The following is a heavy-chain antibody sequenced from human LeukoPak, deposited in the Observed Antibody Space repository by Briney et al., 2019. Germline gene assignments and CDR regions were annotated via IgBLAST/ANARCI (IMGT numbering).Heavy chain of an antibody. V-gene: IGHV1-8*03. D-gene: IGHD1-26*01. J-gene: IGHJ4*02. CDR1: GGTFSSYA. CDR2: MNPNSGNT. Sequence: GASVKVSCKASGGTFSSYAISWVRQAPGQGLEWMGWMNPNSGNTGYAQKFQGRVTITRNTSISTAYMELSSLRSEDTAVYYCARGFGFREWELLFFYYWGQGTLVTVSS. CDR3: ARGFGFREWELLFFYY.